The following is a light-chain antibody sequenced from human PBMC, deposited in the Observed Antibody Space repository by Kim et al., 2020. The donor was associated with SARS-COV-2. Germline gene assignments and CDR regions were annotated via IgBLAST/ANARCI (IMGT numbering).Light chain of an antibody. CDR1: SRDVGGYNY. CDR2: DVS. J-gene: IGLJ2*01. V-gene: IGLV2-14*03. CDR3: SSYTSSSTLEV. Sequence: SITIACTGTSRDVGGYNYVSWYQQHPGKAPKLMSYDVSNRPSGVSNRFSGSKSGNTASLTISGLQAEDEADYYCSSYTSSSTLEVFGGGTQLTVL.